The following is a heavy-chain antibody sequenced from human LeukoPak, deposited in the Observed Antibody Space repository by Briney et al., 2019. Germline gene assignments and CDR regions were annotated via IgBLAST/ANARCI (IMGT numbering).Heavy chain of an antibody. CDR2: IKQDGSEK. CDR1: GFTFSNYW. J-gene: IGHJ4*02. CDR3: ASSSGWTIDY. V-gene: IGHV3-7*01. Sequence: GGSLRLSCAASGFTFSNYWMNWVRQAPGKGLEWVANIKQDGSEKYYVDSVKGRFTISRDNAKNSLFLQMSSLRAEDTAVYYCASSSGWTIDYWGQGTLVTVSS. D-gene: IGHD6-19*01.